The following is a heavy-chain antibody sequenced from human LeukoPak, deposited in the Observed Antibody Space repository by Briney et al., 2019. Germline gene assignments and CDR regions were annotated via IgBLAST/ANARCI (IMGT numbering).Heavy chain of an antibody. CDR2: INPNSGGT. D-gene: IGHD5-18*01. J-gene: IGHJ6*03. V-gene: IGHV1-2*02. Sequence: ASVKVSCKASGYTFTGYYMHWVRQAPGQGLEWMGWINPNSGGTNYAQKFQGRVTMTRDTSISTAYMELSRLRSDDTAVYYCARGPRGYLDYYYYMDVWGKGTTVTVSS. CDR1: GYTFTGYY. CDR3: ARGPRGYLDYYYYMDV.